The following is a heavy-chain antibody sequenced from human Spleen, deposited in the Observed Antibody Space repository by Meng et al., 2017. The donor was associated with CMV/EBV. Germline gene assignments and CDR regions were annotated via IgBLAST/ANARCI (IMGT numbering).Heavy chain of an antibody. V-gene: IGHV3-53*01. D-gene: IGHD5-18*01. CDR2: IYSGGST. CDR1: GFTFDDYG. Sequence: GESLKISCAASGFTFDDYGMSWVRQSPGKGLEWVSVIYSGGSTHYADSVQGRFTISRDNSENTLYLQMNSLRAEDTAVYYCARDSGGSSYADFDSWGQGTLVTVSS. CDR3: ARDSGGSSYADFDS. J-gene: IGHJ4*02.